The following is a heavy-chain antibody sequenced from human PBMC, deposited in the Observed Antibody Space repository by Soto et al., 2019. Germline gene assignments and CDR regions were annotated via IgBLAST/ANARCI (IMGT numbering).Heavy chain of an antibody. CDR2: ISSSSSYI. Sequence: EVQLVESGGGLVKPGGSLRLSCAASGFTFSSYSMNWVRQAPGKGLEWVSSISSSSSYIYYADSVKGRFTISRDNAKNSLYLQMNSLRAEDTAVYYCASQRGRTSGYYPFDYWGQGTLFTVSS. V-gene: IGHV3-21*01. CDR1: GFTFSSYS. D-gene: IGHD3-22*01. CDR3: ASQRGRTSGYYPFDY. J-gene: IGHJ4*02.